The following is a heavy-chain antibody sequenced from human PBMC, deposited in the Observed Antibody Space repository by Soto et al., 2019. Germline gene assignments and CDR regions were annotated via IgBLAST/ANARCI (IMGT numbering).Heavy chain of an antibody. V-gene: IGHV3-33*01. CDR1: GFTFSRYG. D-gene: IGHD3-22*01. Sequence: QVQLVESGGGVVQPGRSLRLSCAASGFTFSRYGMHWVRQAPGKGLEWVAVIWFDGSNEYYADSVKGRFTISRDNSKNTLYLQMNSLRAEDTAVYYCTRESGLVVITGGVDYWGQGSLVTVSS. CDR2: IWFDGSNE. CDR3: TRESGLVVITGGVDY. J-gene: IGHJ4*02.